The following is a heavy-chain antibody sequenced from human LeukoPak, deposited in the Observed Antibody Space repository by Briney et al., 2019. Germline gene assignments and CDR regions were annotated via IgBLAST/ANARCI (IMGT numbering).Heavy chain of an antibody. J-gene: IGHJ4*02. CDR2: IYHSGST. V-gene: IGHV4-38-2*02. D-gene: IGHD3-3*01. Sequence: PSETLSLTCTVSSYSISRGYYWGWIRQSPGKGLEWIGNIYHSGSTSYNPSLKSRATISLDMSKNQFSLKLSSVTAADTAFYYCVREGPIRFLEQIDYWGQGTLVTVSS. CDR1: SYSISRGYY. CDR3: VREGPIRFLEQIDY.